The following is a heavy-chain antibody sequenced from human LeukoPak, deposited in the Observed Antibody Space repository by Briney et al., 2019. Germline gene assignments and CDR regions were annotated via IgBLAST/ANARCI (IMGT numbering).Heavy chain of an antibody. CDR3: ARGGGHSAYNYYYMDV. V-gene: IGHV4-34*01. CDR1: GGSFSGYY. J-gene: IGHJ6*03. CDR2: INHSRST. D-gene: IGHD5-12*01. Sequence: SETLSLTCTVSGGSFSGYYWSWIRQPPGKGLEWIGEINHSRSTYYNPSLKTRVIISVDTSKNQFSLRLSSVIAADMAVYYCARGGGHSAYNYYYMDVWGKGTTVTVSS.